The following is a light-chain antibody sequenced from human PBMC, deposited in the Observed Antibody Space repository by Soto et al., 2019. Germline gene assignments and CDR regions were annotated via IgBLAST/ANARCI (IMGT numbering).Light chain of an antibody. V-gene: IGKV3-20*01. CDR3: QQYGTSPRT. CDR1: QSVDSSY. J-gene: IGKJ1*01. Sequence: EIVLTQSPGTLSLSPGERATLSCRASQSVDSSYLAWYQQKPGQAPRLLIYGASSRASGIPDRFSGSGSGTDFTLTISRVEPEDFAVYYCQQYGTSPRTFGQGTKVEIK. CDR2: GAS.